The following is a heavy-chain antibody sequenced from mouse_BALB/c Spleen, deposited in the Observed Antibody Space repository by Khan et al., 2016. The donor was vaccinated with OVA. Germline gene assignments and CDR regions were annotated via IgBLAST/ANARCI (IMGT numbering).Heavy chain of an antibody. J-gene: IGHJ4*01. Sequence: QVQLKQSGPGLVAPSQSLSITCTVSGFSLTSYGVSWVRQPPGKGLEWLGVIWGDGSKNYHSALISRLIISKDKSQSQVFLKLNSLHTEYPATYYCAKFTPDYYSLDYWGQGTSVTVSS. CDR2: IWGDGSK. V-gene: IGHV2-3*01. D-gene: IGHD1-1*01. CDR3: AKFTPDYYSLDY. CDR1: GFSLTSYG.